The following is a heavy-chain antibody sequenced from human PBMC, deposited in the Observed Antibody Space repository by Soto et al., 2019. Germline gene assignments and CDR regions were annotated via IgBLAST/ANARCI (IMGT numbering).Heavy chain of an antibody. CDR2: ISAHNGNT. CDR3: ARGRYGDY. V-gene: IGHV1-18*01. CDR1: GYAFTTYG. D-gene: IGHD1-1*01. J-gene: IGHJ4*02. Sequence: QVHLVQSGAEVKKPGASVKVSCQGSGYAFTTYGITWVRQAPGQGLEWMGWISAHNGNTNYAQKLQGRVNVTRETSTGTAYMELRSLRYADTAVYYCARGRYGDYWGQGALVTVSS.